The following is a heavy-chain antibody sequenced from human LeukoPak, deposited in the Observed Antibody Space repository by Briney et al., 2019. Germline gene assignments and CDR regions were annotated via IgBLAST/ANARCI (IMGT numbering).Heavy chain of an antibody. J-gene: IGHJ4*02. CDR3: VKSGGYGLIDY. Sequence: PSETLSLTCTVSGGSISSGSYYWSWLRQPAGKGLEWIGRVYTSGSTHYNPSLKSRVTISVDTSKNQFSLRLNSVTAADTAMYYCVKSGGYGLIDYWGQGTLVTVSS. D-gene: IGHD1-26*01. V-gene: IGHV4-61*02. CDR1: GGSISSGSYY. CDR2: VYTSGST.